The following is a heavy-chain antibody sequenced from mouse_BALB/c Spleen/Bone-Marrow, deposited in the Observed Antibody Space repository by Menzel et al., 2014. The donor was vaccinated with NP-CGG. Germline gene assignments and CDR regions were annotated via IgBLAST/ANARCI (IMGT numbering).Heavy chain of an antibody. Sequence: VQLQQSGAELVKPGASAKLSCKASGYTFTSYYMYWVKQRPGQGLEWIGEINPSNGGTNFNEKFKSKATLTVDKSSSTAYMQLSSLTSEDSAVYFCTREGDYPFAYWGQGTLVTVSA. CDR1: GYTFTSYY. D-gene: IGHD2-4*01. CDR3: TREGDYPFAY. CDR2: INPSNGGT. V-gene: IGHV1S81*02. J-gene: IGHJ3*01.